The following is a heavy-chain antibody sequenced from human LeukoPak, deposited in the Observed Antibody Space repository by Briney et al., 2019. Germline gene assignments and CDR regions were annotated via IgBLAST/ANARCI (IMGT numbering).Heavy chain of an antibody. CDR2: IGTTFNT. CDR3: ARTRVGATRDFDI. D-gene: IGHD1-26*01. J-gene: IGHJ3*02. V-gene: IGHV3-13*01. CDR1: GFTFSSYD. Sequence: GGSLRLSCAASGFTFSSYDMHWVRQPTGKGLEWVSTIGTTFNTYYPGSVKGRFTISRENAKNSLYLQMNSLTAGDTAVYYCARTRVGATRDFDIWGQGTMVTVSS.